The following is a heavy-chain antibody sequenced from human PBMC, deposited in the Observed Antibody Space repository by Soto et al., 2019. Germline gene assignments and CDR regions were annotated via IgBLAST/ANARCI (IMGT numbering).Heavy chain of an antibody. CDR1: GFTFSSYG. D-gene: IGHD4-17*01. CDR2: ISYDGSNK. J-gene: IGHJ6*02. V-gene: IGHV3-30*03. Sequence: QVQLVESGGGVVQPGRSLRLSCAASGFTFSSYGMHWVRQAPGKGLEWVAVISYDGSNKYYADSVKGRFTISRDNSKNTMYLQMNSLRAEDTAVYYCAALYGDYTVYYYYYGMDVWGQGTTVTVSS. CDR3: AALYGDYTVYYYYYGMDV.